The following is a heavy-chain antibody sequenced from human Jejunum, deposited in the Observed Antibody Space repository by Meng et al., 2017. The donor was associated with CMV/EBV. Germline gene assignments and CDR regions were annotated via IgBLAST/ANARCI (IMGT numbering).Heavy chain of an antibody. Sequence: VQRVGAGGGLIQPGGSLRLPCAALGFTVGSRYMTWVRQAPGKGLDWVSVINTSGSTYYADSVKGRFTISRDNSWNTLFLQMNSLRAEDTAVYYCATSPRSHDYDSWGQGTLVTVSS. J-gene: IGHJ5*01. V-gene: IGHV3-53*01. D-gene: IGHD5-12*01. CDR2: INTSGST. CDR1: GFTVGSRY. CDR3: ATSPRSHDYDS.